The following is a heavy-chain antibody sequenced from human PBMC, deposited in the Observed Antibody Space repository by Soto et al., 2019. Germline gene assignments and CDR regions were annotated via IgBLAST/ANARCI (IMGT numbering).Heavy chain of an antibody. CDR2: IRGFSPYT. V-gene: IGHV3-21*01. CDR1: GFTFRTYT. CDR3: ARDRGYDAHDYYYNAMDV. Sequence: ESGGGLVKPGGSLRLSCISSGFTFRTYTMNWVRQAPGKGLEWVSGIRGFSPYTFYAESVKGRFTISRDNAKNSLYLQMNSLRAEDTAVYYCARDRGYDAHDYYYNAMDVWGQRTTVTVSS. J-gene: IGHJ6*02. D-gene: IGHD3-10*01.